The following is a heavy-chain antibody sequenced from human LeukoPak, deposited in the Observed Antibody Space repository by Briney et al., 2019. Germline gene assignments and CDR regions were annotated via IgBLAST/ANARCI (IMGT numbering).Heavy chain of an antibody. J-gene: IGHJ4*02. V-gene: IGHV4-59*01. CDR3: ARXRPGEWLFXX. Sequence: SETLSLTCTVSGGSISTYYWTWIRQPPGKGLEWIGYIYYSGSTNHNPSVKSRVTISVDTSKNQFSLKLSSVTAAYTAVYYCARXRPGEWLFXXXGQXSXVTXXS. D-gene: IGHD3-10*01. CDR1: GGSISTYY. CDR2: IYYSGST.